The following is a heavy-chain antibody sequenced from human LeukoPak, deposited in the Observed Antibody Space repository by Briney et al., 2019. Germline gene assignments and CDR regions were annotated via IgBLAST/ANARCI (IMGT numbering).Heavy chain of an antibody. CDR2: INWNGGST. CDR1: GFTFSSYS. D-gene: IGHD2-2*02. CDR3: ARAGAYCSSTSCYNNWFDP. V-gene: IGHV3-20*01. Sequence: GGSLRLSCAASGFTFSSYSMNWVRQAPGKGLEWVSGINWNGGSTGYADSVKGRFTISRDNAKNSLYLQMNSLRAEDTALYHCARAGAYCSSTSCYNNWFDPWGQGTLVTVSS. J-gene: IGHJ5*02.